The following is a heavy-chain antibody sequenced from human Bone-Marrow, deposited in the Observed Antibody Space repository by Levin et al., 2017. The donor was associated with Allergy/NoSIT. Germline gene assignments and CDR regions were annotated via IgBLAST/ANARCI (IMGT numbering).Heavy chain of an antibody. Sequence: GGSLRLSCAASGFTVSSNYMSWVRQAPGKGPEWVSVVYSGGSTYYADSVKGRFTISRDNSKNTLYLQMNSLRAEDTAVYYCARGWFGELLSHWGQGTLVTVSS. D-gene: IGHD3-10*01. CDR3: ARGWFGELLSH. CDR1: GFTVSSNY. CDR2: VYSGGST. J-gene: IGHJ4*02. V-gene: IGHV3-53*01.